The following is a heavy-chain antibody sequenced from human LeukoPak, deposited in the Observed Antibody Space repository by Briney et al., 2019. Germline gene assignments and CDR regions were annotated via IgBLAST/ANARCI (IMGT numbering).Heavy chain of an antibody. Sequence: GSLRLSCAASGFTFSSYGMHWVRQAPGKGLEWVAVIWYDGSDKYYADSVKGRFTISRDNSKNTLYLQMNSLRAEDTAVYYCARDRYDSSGYVDYWGQGALVTVSS. V-gene: IGHV3-33*01. CDR1: GFTFSSYG. J-gene: IGHJ4*02. CDR2: IWYDGSDK. D-gene: IGHD3-22*01. CDR3: ARDRYDSSGYVDY.